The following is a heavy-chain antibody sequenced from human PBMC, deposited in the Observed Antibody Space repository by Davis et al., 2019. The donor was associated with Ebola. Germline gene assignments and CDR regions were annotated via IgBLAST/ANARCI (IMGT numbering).Heavy chain of an antibody. D-gene: IGHD3-16*01. CDR1: GFTFSNYD. V-gene: IGHV3-23*01. J-gene: IGHJ4*02. Sequence: GESLKISCAASGFTFSNYDMTWVRQVPGQGLEWVSFITDSGGSTYYADSVKGRFTISRDNSKNTLSLQMNSLRAEDTAVYYCARGGETRLEYWGQGTLVTVSS. CDR3: ARGGETRLEY. CDR2: ITDSGGST.